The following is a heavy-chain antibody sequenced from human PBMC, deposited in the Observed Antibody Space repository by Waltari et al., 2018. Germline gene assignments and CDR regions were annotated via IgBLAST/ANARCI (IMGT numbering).Heavy chain of an antibody. CDR2: IYYSGST. V-gene: IGHV4-39*07. D-gene: IGHD3-10*01. J-gene: IGHJ4*02. CDR1: GGSISSSSYY. Sequence: QLQLQESGPGLVKPSETLSLTCTVSGGSISSSSYYWGWIRQPPGKGLEWIGSIYYSGSTYYNPSLKSRVTISVDTSKNQFSLKLSSVTAADTAVYYCAREGVPYGSGSWGYWGQGTLVTVSS. CDR3: AREGVPYGSGSWGY.